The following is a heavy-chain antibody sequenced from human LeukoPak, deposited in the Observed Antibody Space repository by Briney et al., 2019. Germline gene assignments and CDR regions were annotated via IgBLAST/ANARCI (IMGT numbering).Heavy chain of an antibody. CDR1: GGSFSGYY. V-gene: IGHV4-34*01. J-gene: IGHJ3*02. D-gene: IGHD3-22*01. CDR3: ARERWTYDSSGYYKMMGFDI. CDR2: INHSGST. Sequence: SETLSLTCAVYGGSFSGYYWSWIRQPPGKGLEWIGEINHSGSTNYNPSLKSRVTISVDTSKNQFSLKLSSVTAADTAVYYCARERWTYDSSGYYKMMGFDIWGQGTMVTVSS.